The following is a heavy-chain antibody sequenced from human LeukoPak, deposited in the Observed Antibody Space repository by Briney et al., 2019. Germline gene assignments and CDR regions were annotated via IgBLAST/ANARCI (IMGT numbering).Heavy chain of an antibody. Sequence: GGSLRLSCAASGFTFTTYWMIWVRQAPGKGLEGVANIKQDGSGKFYVDSVKGRFTISRENAKNSLYLQMNSLTAEDTAVYYCARARNGPHYFDYWGQGTLVTVSS. CDR3: ARARNGPHYFDY. CDR1: GFTFTTYW. J-gene: IGHJ4*02. CDR2: IKQDGSGK. V-gene: IGHV3-7*01. D-gene: IGHD1-14*01.